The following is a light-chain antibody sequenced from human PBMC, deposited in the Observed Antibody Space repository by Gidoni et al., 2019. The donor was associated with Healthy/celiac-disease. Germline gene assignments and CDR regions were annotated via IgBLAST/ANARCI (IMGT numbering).Light chain of an antibody. CDR2: GAS. CDR3: QQYGSSPRT. Sequence: EIVLTQSPGTLSLSPGERATLSCRASQSVSSSYLAWYQQKPGQAPRLLIYGASSRATVIPDRFSGSGSGADFTITISRLEAEDFAVYYCQQYGSSPRTFGQGTKVEIK. CDR1: QSVSSSY. J-gene: IGKJ1*01. V-gene: IGKV3-20*01.